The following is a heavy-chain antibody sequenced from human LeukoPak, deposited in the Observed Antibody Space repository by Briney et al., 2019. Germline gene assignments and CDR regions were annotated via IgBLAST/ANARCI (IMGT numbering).Heavy chain of an antibody. V-gene: IGHV3-23*01. D-gene: IGHD2-2*01. CDR2: ISASGGST. J-gene: IGHJ4*02. CDR3: AKGLVPAAIRVVDY. Sequence: FTXXXXAMSWVRQAPGRGLEGVSAISASGGSTYYADSVKGRFTISRDNSQNTLYLQVNSLRAEDTAVYYCAKGLVPAAIRVVDYWGQGTLVTVSS. CDR1: FTXXXXA.